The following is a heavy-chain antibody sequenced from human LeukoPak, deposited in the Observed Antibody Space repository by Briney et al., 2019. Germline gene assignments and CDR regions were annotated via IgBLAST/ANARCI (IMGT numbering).Heavy chain of an antibody. V-gene: IGHV3-21*01. CDR1: GFTFSSYS. CDR2: ISSSSSYI. CDR3: ARGPYYDFWSGHRAFDI. D-gene: IGHD3-3*01. J-gene: IGHJ3*02. Sequence: PGGSLRLSCAASGFTFSSYSMNWVRQAPGKGLEWVSSISSSSSYIYYADSVKGRFTIPRDNSKNTLYLQMNSLRAEDTAVYYCARGPYYDFWSGHRAFDIWGQGTMVTVSS.